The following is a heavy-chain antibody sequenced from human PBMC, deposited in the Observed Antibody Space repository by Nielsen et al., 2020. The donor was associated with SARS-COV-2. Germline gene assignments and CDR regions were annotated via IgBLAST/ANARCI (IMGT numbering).Heavy chain of an antibody. V-gene: IGHV3-11*04. J-gene: IGHJ4*02. CDR1: GFTFSDYY. D-gene: IGHD5-18*01. Sequence: GESLKISCAASGFTFSDYYMSWIRQAPRKGLEWVSYISSSGSTIYYADSVKGRFTISRDNAKNSLYLQMNSLRAEDTAVYYCARSDSYGSKFDYWGQGTLVTVSS. CDR3: ARSDSYGSKFDY. CDR2: ISSSGSTI.